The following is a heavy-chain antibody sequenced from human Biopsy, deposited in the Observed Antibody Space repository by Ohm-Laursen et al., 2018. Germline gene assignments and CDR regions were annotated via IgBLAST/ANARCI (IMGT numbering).Heavy chain of an antibody. CDR2: ISDSGST. V-gene: IGHV4-59*08. D-gene: IGHD2-15*01. Sequence: SETLSLTCAVSGGSISSFYWTWIRQPPGKGPEWIGDISDSGSTNYKPSLKSRVIISVDTSKNQFSPNLSSVTAADTAVYYCARRGSGGRSFDHWGQGTLVTVSS. CDR1: GGSISSFY. J-gene: IGHJ4*02. CDR3: ARRGSGGRSFDH.